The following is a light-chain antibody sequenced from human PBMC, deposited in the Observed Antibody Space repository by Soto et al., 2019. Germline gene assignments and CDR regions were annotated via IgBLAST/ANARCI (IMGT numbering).Light chain of an antibody. J-gene: IGKJ5*01. CDR2: DAS. CDR3: QQRSNWPSIT. V-gene: IGKV3-11*01. Sequence: EIVLTQSPATLSLSPGGRATLSCRASQSVSSYLAWYQQKLGQAPRLLIYDASNRATGIPARFSGSGSGTDFTLIICSLEPEDFAVYYCQQRSNWPSITFGHGTRLEIK. CDR1: QSVSSY.